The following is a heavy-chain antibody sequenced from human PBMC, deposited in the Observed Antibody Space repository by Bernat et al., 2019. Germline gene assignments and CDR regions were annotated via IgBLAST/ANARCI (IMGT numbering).Heavy chain of an antibody. CDR1: GYTFTSYA. D-gene: IGHD4-23*01. Sequence: QVQVVQYGAEVKTPGASVQVSGKASGYTFTSYAMHWVRQAPGQRLEWMGWINAGNGNTKYSQKFQGRVTITRDTSASTAYMELSSLRSEDTAVYYCARNGGWWTRGSDAFDIWGQGTIFTVSS. J-gene: IGHJ3*02. CDR2: INAGNGNT. V-gene: IGHV1-3*01. CDR3: ARNGGWWTRGSDAFDI.